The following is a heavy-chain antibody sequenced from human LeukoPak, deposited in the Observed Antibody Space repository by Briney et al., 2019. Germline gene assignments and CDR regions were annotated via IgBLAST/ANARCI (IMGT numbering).Heavy chain of an antibody. J-gene: IGHJ6*03. CDR1: GGSFSGYY. CDR3: ARGRITMIVVVPGYMDV. V-gene: IGHV4-34*01. Sequence: SETLSLTCAVYGGSFSGYYWSWIRQPPGKGLEWIGEINHSGSTNYNPSLKSRVTISVDTSKNQFSLKLSSVTAADTAVYYCARGRITMIVVVPGYMDVWGKGTTVTVSS. D-gene: IGHD3-22*01. CDR2: INHSGST.